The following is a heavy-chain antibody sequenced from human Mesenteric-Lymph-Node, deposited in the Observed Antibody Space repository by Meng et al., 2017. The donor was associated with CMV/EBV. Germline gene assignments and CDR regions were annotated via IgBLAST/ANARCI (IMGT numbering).Heavy chain of an antibody. V-gene: IGHV4-59*04. Sequence: GSLRLSCAASGFTFNTYEMNWVRQAPGKGLEWVGSIYYSGSTYYNPSLKSRLTMSVDTSKNQFSLKLSSVTAADTALYYCATNYDFWSGYFGPLDYWGQGTLVTVSS. D-gene: IGHD3-3*01. CDR1: GFTFNTYE. CDR2: IYYSGST. J-gene: IGHJ4*02. CDR3: ATNYDFWSGYFGPLDY.